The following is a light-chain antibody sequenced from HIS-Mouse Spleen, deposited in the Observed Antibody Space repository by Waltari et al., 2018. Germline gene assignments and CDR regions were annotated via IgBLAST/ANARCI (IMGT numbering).Light chain of an antibody. CDR2: EDN. CDR1: SGSISSHY. V-gene: IGLV6-57*02. J-gene: IGLJ1*01. Sequence: NFMLTQPHSVSESPGKTVTISCTGSSGSISSHYVQWYQPRPGSAPTTVIYEDNQRPSGVPDRFSGSIDSSSNSASLTISGLKTEDEADYYCQSYDSSNQVFGTGTKVTVL. CDR3: QSYDSSNQV.